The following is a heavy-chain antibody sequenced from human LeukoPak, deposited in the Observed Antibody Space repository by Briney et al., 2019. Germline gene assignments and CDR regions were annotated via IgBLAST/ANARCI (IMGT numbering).Heavy chain of an antibody. CDR2: ISRSGRDI. CDR1: GFTFGTYA. Sequence: GGSLRLSCAASGFTFGTYAMNWVRQAPGKGLEWVSSISRSGRDIYYADSVKGRFTISRDNAKNTLFLQMNSLRVEDTAVYYCARDQYNVDIVATSSGGSDYWGQGTLVTVSS. D-gene: IGHD5-12*01. J-gene: IGHJ4*02. CDR3: ARDQYNVDIVATSSGGSDY. V-gene: IGHV3-21*04.